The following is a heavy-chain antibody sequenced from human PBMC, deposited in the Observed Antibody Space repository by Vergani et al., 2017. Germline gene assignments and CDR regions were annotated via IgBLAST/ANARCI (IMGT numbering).Heavy chain of an antibody. V-gene: IGHV4-4*02. Sequence: QVQLQESGPGLVKPSGTLSLTCAVSGGSISSSNWWSWVRQPPGKGLGWIGEIYHSGSTNYNPSLKSRVTISVDKAKNQFSLKLSSVTAADTAVYYCASLSSSWPHYFDYWGQGTLVTVSS. CDR1: GGSISSSNW. J-gene: IGHJ4*02. CDR3: ASLSSSWPHYFDY. D-gene: IGHD6-13*01. CDR2: IYHSGST.